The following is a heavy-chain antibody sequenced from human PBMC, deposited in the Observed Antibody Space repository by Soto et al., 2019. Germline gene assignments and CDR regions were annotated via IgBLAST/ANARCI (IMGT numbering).Heavy chain of an antibody. V-gene: IGHV5-51*01. CDR1: GYSFTSYW. CDR3: ARKHAPYYYYYGMDV. Sequence: GESLKISCKGSGYSFTSYWIGWVRQMPGKGLEWMGIIYPGDSDTRYSPSFQGQVTISADKSISTAYLQWSSLKASDTAMYYCARKHAPYYYYYGMDVWGQGTTVTVSS. CDR2: IYPGDSDT. J-gene: IGHJ6*02.